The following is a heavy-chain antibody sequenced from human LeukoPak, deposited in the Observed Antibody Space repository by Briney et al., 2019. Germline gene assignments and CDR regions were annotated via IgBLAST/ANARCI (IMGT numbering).Heavy chain of an antibody. D-gene: IGHD3-16*01. J-gene: IGHJ4*02. CDR2: IYYSGST. Sequence: PWETLSLTCTVSGGSISSYYWSWIRQPPGKGLEWIGYIYYSGSTNYNPSLKSRVTISVDTSKNQFSLKLSSVTAADTAVYYCAREGGHDSPIDYWGQGTLVTVSS. CDR1: GGSISSYY. CDR3: AREGGHDSPIDY. V-gene: IGHV4-59*01.